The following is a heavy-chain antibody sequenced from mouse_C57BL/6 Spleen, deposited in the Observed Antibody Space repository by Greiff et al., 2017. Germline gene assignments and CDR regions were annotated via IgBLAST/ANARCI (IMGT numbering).Heavy chain of an antibody. CDR3: ARAYGSSPDWFAY. V-gene: IGHV14-2*01. CDR2: IDPEDGET. D-gene: IGHD1-1*01. Sequence: VQLQQSGAELVKPGASVKLSCTASGFNIKDYYMHWVKQRTEQGLEWIGRIDPEDGETKYAPKFQGTATITADTSSNTAYLQVSSLTSEDTPVYYCARAYGSSPDWFAYWGQGTLVTVSA. J-gene: IGHJ3*01. CDR1: GFNIKDYY.